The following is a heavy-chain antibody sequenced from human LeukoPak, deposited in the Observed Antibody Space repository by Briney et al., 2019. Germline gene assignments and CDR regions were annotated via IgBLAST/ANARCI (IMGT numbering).Heavy chain of an antibody. CDR1: GGSFSGYY. D-gene: IGHD6-13*01. Sequence: SETLSLTCAVYGGSFSGYYWSWIRQPPGKGLEWTGEINHSGSTNYNPSLKSRVTISVDTSKNQFSLKLSSVTAADTAVYYCARGLGYSSSWYRWDWFDPWGQGTLVTVSS. CDR3: ARGLGYSSSWYRWDWFDP. V-gene: IGHV4-34*01. J-gene: IGHJ5*02. CDR2: INHSGST.